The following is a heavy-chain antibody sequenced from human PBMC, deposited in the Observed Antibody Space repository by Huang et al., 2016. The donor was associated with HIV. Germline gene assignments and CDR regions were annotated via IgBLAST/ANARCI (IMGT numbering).Heavy chain of an antibody. J-gene: IGHJ6*03. V-gene: IGHV1-18*01. CDR1: GYTFSIFG. CDR3: ARGGGIQLWLLGYYYMDV. D-gene: IGHD5-18*01. Sequence: QVQLVQSGAEVKKPGASVKFSCKDSGYTFSIFGISWVRQAPGQGLEWVVWISVDNGNTKFAQKFQGRRTMTTDTATSTAYMELRSLRSDDTAVYYCARGGGIQLWLLGYYYMDVWGNGTTVTVSS. CDR2: ISVDNGNT.